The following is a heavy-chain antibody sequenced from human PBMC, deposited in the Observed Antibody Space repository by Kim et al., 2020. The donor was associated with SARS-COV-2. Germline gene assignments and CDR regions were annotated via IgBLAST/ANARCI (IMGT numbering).Heavy chain of an antibody. D-gene: IGHD3-10*01. CDR2: IYYSGST. CDR1: GGSISSGGYY. V-gene: IGHV4-31*03. J-gene: IGHJ5*02. Sequence: SETLSLTCTVSGGSISSGGYYWNWIRQHPGKGLEWIGYIYYSGSTYYNPSLKSRVTISVDTSKNQFSLKLSSVTAADTAVYYCALLLWFGELGFDPWGQGTLVTVSS. CDR3: ALLLWFGELGFDP.